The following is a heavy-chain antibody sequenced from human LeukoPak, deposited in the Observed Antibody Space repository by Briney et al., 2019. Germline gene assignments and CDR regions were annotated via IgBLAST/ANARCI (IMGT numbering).Heavy chain of an antibody. CDR2: IYSGGST. V-gene: IGHV3-66*01. J-gene: IGHJ6*03. D-gene: IGHD6-13*01. CDR1: GFTVSSNY. Sequence: GGSLRLSCAASGFTVSSNYMSWVRQAPGKGLEWVSVIYSGGSTYYADSVKGRFTISRDNSKNTLYLQMNSLRAEDTAVYYCAREEQLVRNELGRAYYYYYMDVWGKGTTVTISS. CDR3: AREEQLVRNELGRAYYYYYMDV.